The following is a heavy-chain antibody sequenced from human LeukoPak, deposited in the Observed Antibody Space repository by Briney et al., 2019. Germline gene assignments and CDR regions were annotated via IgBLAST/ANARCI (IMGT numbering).Heavy chain of an antibody. J-gene: IGHJ4*02. V-gene: IGHV3-23*01. Sequence: GGSLRLSCAASGFTFSSYAVSGVRQARGKGLEWVSAISGSGGSTYYADSVKGRFTISRDNSKNTLYLQMNSLRAEDTAVYYCAKDMTSPFDYWGQGTLVTVSP. CDR2: ISGSGGST. CDR3: AKDMTSPFDY. CDR1: GFTFSSYA.